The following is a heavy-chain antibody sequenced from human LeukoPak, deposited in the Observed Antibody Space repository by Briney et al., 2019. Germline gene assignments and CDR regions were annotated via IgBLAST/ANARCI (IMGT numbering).Heavy chain of an antibody. D-gene: IGHD4-11*01. CDR2: ISSSSIYI. V-gene: IGHV3-21*01. J-gene: IGHJ3*02. CDR3: ARGYSNYGYAFDI. CDR1: GFTFSSYN. Sequence: GGSLRLSCAASGFTFSSYNMNWVRQAPGKGLEWVSSISSSSIYIYYSDSMKGRFTISRDNAKNSVFVQMNSLRAEDTAVYYCARGYSNYGYAFDIWGQGTMVTVSS.